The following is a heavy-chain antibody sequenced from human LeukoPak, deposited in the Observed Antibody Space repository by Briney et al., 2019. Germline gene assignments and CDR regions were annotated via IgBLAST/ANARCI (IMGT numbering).Heavy chain of an antibody. J-gene: IGHJ4*02. D-gene: IGHD6-13*01. CDR2: IKYDGSEK. CDR1: GFTLSSYW. CDR3: ARDIAPAGVSFDY. Sequence: PGGSLRLSCAASGFTLSSYWMSWVRQAPGKGLEWVANIKYDGSEKDYVDSVKGRFTISRDNAKNSLYLQMNSLRAEDTVVYYCARDIAPAGVSFDYWGQGTLVTVSS. V-gene: IGHV3-7*01.